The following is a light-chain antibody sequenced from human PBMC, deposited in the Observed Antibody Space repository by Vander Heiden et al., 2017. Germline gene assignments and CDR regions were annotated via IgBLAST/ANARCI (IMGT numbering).Light chain of an antibody. V-gene: IGKV2-28*01. CDR3: KQALQIPLT. Sequence: DIVITHSPLSVPVSPAEPASISCRSSQSLLHANGFSYLDWYLQKPGQSPQLLIYLGSSRASGVPDRFSGSGSGTDFTLKISRVDAEDVGVYYCKQALQIPLTFGGGTKVEIK. CDR1: QSLLHANGFSY. CDR2: LGS. J-gene: IGKJ4*01.